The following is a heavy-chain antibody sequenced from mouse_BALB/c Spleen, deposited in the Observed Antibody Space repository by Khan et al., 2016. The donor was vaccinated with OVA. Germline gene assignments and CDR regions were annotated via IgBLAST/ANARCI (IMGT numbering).Heavy chain of an antibody. CDR1: GFSLTSYG. J-gene: IGHJ4*01. CDR2: IWSGGST. D-gene: IGHD2-4*01. CDR3: TIPTLITYSMDY. V-gene: IGHV2-2*02. Sequence: QVQLKQSGPGLVQPSQSLSITCTVSGFSLTSYGVHWVRQSPGKGLEWLGVIWSGGSTDYNAAFISRLSISKDNSKSQVFFKMISLQANYTAIYYCTIPTLITYSMDYWGQGTSVTVSS.